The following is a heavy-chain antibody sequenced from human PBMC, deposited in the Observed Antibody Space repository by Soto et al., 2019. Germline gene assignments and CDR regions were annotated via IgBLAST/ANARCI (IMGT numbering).Heavy chain of an antibody. J-gene: IGHJ6*02. CDR1: GFTFSSYG. CDR3: ARDLQNFEFWRGYYYYYGMDV. CDR2: IWYDGSNK. Sequence: WGSLRLSCAASGFTFSSYGMHWVRQAPGKGLEWVAVIWYDGSNKYYADSVKGRFTISRDNSKNTLYLQMNSLRAEDTAVYYCARDLQNFEFWRGYYYYYGMDVCGQGTTVTVSS. V-gene: IGHV3-33*01. D-gene: IGHD3-3*01.